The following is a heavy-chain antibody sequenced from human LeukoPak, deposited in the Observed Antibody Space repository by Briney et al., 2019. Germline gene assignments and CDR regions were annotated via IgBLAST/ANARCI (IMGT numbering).Heavy chain of an antibody. Sequence: GGSLRLSCAASGFTFSSYWMSWVRQAPGKGLEWVANIKLDGIEKSYVDSVKGRFTISRDNAKNSPYLQMNSLRAEDTAVYYCARDLSGGARAYWGQGTLVTVSS. CDR3: ARDLSGGARAY. D-gene: IGHD1-26*01. CDR2: IKLDGIEK. V-gene: IGHV3-7*04. CDR1: GFTFSSYW. J-gene: IGHJ4*02.